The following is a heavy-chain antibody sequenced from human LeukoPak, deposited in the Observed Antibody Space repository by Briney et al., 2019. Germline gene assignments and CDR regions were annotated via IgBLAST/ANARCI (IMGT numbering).Heavy chain of an antibody. Sequence: ASVKLSCKASGYTFTGYYMHWVRQAPGQGLEWMGWINPNNGGTNYAQKFQGRVTMTRDTSISTAYMELSRLRSDDTAVYYCARAYDFWSGSFDYWGQGSLFTVSS. CDR1: GYTFTGYY. D-gene: IGHD3-3*01. CDR3: ARAYDFWSGSFDY. J-gene: IGHJ4*02. CDR2: INPNNGGT. V-gene: IGHV1-2*02.